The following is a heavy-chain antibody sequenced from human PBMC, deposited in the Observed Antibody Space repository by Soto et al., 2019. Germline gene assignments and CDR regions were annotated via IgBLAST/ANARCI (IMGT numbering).Heavy chain of an antibody. J-gene: IGHJ5*02. CDR2: ISGYIGDT. V-gene: IGHV1-18*01. CDR3: ASDSVSWSEAWFDP. Sequence: QVHLVQSGGEMKKPGASVKVSCKAPGYTFTNYGSSWARQAPGQGLEWVGWISGYIGDTNYAQKFQARVTMTTTTSSRTADMGLRTLISDDTAVYYCASDSVSWSEAWFDPWGQGTLVNVSS. CDR1: GYTFTNYG. D-gene: IGHD6-13*01.